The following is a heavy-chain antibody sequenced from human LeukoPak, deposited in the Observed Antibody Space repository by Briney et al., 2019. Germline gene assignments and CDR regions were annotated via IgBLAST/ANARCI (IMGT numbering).Heavy chain of an antibody. CDR1: GFTFTSYA. D-gene: IGHD5-24*01. J-gene: IGHJ4*02. V-gene: IGHV3-23*01. CDR2: ITDNGGAR. Sequence: GGSLRLSCAVSGFTFTSYAMGWVRQAPGKGLEWVAGITDNGGARNYADSVKGRFTISRDTSKSTVDLQMNSLRAEDTALYYCARDGSWGWAQYDYWGQGILVTVSS. CDR3: ARDGSWGWAQYDY.